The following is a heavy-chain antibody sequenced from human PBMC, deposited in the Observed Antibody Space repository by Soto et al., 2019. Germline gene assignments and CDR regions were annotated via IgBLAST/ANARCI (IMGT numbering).Heavy chain of an antibody. Sequence: QITLKLSGPTLVTPTQTLTLTCILSGFSLSTNAVTVASIRQPPGKVLGWLALIYWDDDKRYSPCLQNRLTTTKNTPNTPVVLTMTHMDPVDTASFFCSHVLGSCGRATCYNSVTNMDVWGEGTTANVAS. CDR1: GFSLSTNAVT. CDR2: IYWDDDK. V-gene: IGHV2-5*02. CDR3: SHVLGSCGRATCYNSVTNMDV. D-gene: IGHD2-21*01. J-gene: IGHJ6*03.